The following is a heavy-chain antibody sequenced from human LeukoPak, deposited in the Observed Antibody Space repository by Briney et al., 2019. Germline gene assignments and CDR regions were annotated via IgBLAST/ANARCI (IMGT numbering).Heavy chain of an antibody. CDR3: ARVQNYYDSSGYQDY. CDR2: IYYSGST. D-gene: IGHD3-22*01. Sequence: SETLSLTCTVSGGSISSSSYYWGWIRQPPGKGLEWIGSIYYSGSTYYNPSLKSRVTISVDTSKNQFSLKLSSATAADTAVYYCARVQNYYDSSGYQDYWGQGTLVTVSS. CDR1: GGSISSSSYY. J-gene: IGHJ4*02. V-gene: IGHV4-39*07.